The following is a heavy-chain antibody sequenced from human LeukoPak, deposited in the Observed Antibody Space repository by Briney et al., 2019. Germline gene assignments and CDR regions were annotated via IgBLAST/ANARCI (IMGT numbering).Heavy chain of an antibody. J-gene: IGHJ6*04. CDR3: ARLGYYGSGSYDV. CDR1: GGSISSYY. Sequence: SETLSLTCSVSGGSISSYYWSWIRQPPGKGLEYIGYIFYSGRTNYNPSLKSRLTISVDTSKNQFSLTLSSVTAADTAVYYCARLGYYGSGSYDVWGKGTTVTISS. CDR2: IFYSGRT. V-gene: IGHV4-59*08. D-gene: IGHD3-10*01.